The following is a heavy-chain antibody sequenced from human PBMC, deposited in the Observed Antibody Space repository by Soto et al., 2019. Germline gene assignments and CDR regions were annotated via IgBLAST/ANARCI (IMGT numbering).Heavy chain of an antibody. CDR2: INAGNGNT. CDR1: GYTFTIYA. V-gene: IGHV1-3*01. Sequence: ASVKVSCKASGYTFTIYAMHWVRQAPGQRLEWMGWINAGNGNTKYSQKFQGRVTITRDTSASTAYMELSSLRSEDTAVYYCARVAGTNWFDPWGQGTLVTVSS. CDR3: ARVAGTNWFDP. J-gene: IGHJ5*02. D-gene: IGHD6-19*01.